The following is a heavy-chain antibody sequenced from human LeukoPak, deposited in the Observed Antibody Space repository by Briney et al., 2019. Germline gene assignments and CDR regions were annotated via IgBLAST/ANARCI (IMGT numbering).Heavy chain of an antibody. CDR1: GFMFSSYW. CDR3: ARDSSGYYVNDFDY. D-gene: IGHD3-22*01. Sequence: PGGSLRLSCAASGFMFSSYWMSWVRQAPGKGLEWVADIKEDGSEKSYVDSVKGRFTISRDNAKNSLYLQMNTLRAEDTAVYYCARDSSGYYVNDFDYWGQGTLVTVSS. V-gene: IGHV3-7*01. J-gene: IGHJ4*02. CDR2: IKEDGSEK.